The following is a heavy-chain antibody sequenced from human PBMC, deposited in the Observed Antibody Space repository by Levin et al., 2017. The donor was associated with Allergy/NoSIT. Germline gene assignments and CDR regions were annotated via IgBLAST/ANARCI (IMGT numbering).Heavy chain of an antibody. D-gene: IGHD5-18*01. V-gene: IGHV1-69*06. CDR1: GDNFTSYA. CDR2: AMPLFGTV. Sequence: AASVKVSCKASGDNFTSYAFNWIRQAPGRGLEWVGGAMPLFGTVNSAQKFQARVSISADKSTSTAFMELRNLGSGDTAVYYCATEYASTAMVSFGGQIDHWGQGTLVTVSS. CDR3: ATEYASTAMVSFGGQIDH. J-gene: IGHJ4*02.